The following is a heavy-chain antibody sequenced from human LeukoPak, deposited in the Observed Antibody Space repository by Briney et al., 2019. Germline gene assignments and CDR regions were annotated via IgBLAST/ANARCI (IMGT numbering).Heavy chain of an antibody. CDR2: IYYSGST. J-gene: IGHJ6*03. Sequence: SETLTLTCTVSGGSISSYYWSWIRQPPGKGLEWIGYIYYSGSTNYNPSLKSRATISVDTSKNQFSLKLSSVTAADTAVYYCARGQQLVLGYYYMDVWGKGTTVTVSS. CDR1: GGSISSYY. CDR3: ARGQQLVLGYYYMDV. D-gene: IGHD6-13*01. V-gene: IGHV4-59*01.